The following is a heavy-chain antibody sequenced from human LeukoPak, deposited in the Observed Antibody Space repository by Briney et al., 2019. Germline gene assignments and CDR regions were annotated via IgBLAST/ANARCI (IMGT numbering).Heavy chain of an antibody. D-gene: IGHD3-22*01. V-gene: IGHV4-39*01. CDR3: ARPQNYYDSSGYYYKPHWYFDL. Sequence: SETLSLTCTVSGGSISSSSYYWGWIRQPPGKGLEWIGSIYYSGSTYYNPSLKSRVTISVDTSKNQFSLKLSSVTAADTAVYYCARPQNYYDSSGYYYKPHWYFDLWGRGTLDTVSS. CDR1: GGSISSSSYY. CDR2: IYYSGST. J-gene: IGHJ2*01.